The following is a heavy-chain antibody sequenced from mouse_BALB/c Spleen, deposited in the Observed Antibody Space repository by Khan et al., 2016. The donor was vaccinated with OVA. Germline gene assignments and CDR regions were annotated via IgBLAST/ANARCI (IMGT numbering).Heavy chain of an antibody. V-gene: IGHV1S137*01. CDR1: GYTFTDYA. D-gene: IGHD2-3*01. J-gene: IGHJ2*01. CDR2: ISTYSGST. CDR3: ARPAYDGYYDY. Sequence: VQLQESGPELVRPGVSVKISCKGSGYTFTDYAMYWVKQSHAKSLEWIGLISTYSGSTTYNQTFKGQVTMTVDKSSSAAYMELARLTSEDSAIYYCARPAYDGYYDYWGQGTALTVSS.